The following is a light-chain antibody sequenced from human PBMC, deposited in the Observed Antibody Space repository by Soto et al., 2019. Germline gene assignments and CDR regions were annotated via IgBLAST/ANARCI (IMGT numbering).Light chain of an antibody. CDR3: QQSYTTPRT. CDR2: AAS. CDR1: QSISTF. V-gene: IGKV1-39*01. Sequence: DIQMTQSPSSLSVSVGDRVSVTCRASQSISTFLNWYQQRPGEAPNLLIYAASSRQSGVPSRFSGSGSGADFTLTIGSLQPEDFATYYCQQSYTTPRTFGQGTKVEVK. J-gene: IGKJ1*01.